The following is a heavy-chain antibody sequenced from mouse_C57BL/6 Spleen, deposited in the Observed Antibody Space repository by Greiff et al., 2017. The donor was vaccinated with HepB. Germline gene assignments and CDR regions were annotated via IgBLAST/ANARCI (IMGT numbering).Heavy chain of an antibody. CDR1: GFTFSNYW. CDR3: TRSRRFAY. Sequence: EVKLMESGGGLVQPGGSMKLSCVASGFTFSNYWMNWVRQSPEKGLEWVAQIRLKSDNYATHYAESVKGRFTISRDDSKSSVYLQMNNLRAEDTGIYYCTRSRRFAYWGQGTLVTVSA. CDR2: IRLKSDNYAT. J-gene: IGHJ3*01. V-gene: IGHV6-3*01.